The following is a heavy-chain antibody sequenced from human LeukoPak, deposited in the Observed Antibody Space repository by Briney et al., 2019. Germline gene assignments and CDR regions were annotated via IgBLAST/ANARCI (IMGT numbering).Heavy chain of an antibody. CDR1: GFTFSGSA. CDR3: TRTDKVGATMGEDY. V-gene: IGHV3-73*01. Sequence: GGSLTLSCAASGFTFSGSAMHWVRQASGKGLEWVGRIRSKANSYATAYAASVKGRFTISRDDSKNTAYLQMNSLKTEDTAVYYCTRTDKVGATMGEDYWGQGTLVTVSS. J-gene: IGHJ4*02. D-gene: IGHD1-26*01. CDR2: IRSKANSYAT.